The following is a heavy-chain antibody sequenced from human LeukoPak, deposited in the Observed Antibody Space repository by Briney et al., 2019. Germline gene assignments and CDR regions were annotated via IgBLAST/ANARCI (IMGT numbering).Heavy chain of an antibody. Sequence: GGSLRLSCAASGFTVSSNYMSWVRQAPGKGLEWVSTIYSGGSTYYADSVKGRFTISRDNSKNTLYLQMNSLRAEDTAVYYCARGAYYSDSWYAFDPWGQGTPVTVSS. D-gene: IGHD6-13*01. J-gene: IGHJ5*02. CDR3: ARGAYYSDSWYAFDP. CDR1: GFTVSSNY. V-gene: IGHV3-66*01. CDR2: IYSGGST.